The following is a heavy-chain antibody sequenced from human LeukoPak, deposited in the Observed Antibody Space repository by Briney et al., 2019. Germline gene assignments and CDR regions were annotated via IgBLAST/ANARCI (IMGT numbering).Heavy chain of an antibody. CDR2: FNPSGGST. D-gene: IGHD1-26*01. J-gene: IGHJ4*02. CDR3: AREYGSGTHYFDF. CDR1: GYIFTSYS. Sequence: ASVKVSCKASGYIFTSYSIHWGRQAPGQGLEWMGRFNPSGGSTIYAQKFQGRVTMTRDTSTGTVYMDLSSLRSEDTAVYYCAREYGSGTHYFDFWGQGTLVTVSS. V-gene: IGHV1-46*01.